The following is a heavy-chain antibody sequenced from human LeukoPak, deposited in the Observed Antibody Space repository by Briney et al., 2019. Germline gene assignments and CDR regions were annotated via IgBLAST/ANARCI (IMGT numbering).Heavy chain of an antibody. J-gene: IGHJ5*02. CDR2: ISSSSAYI. D-gene: IGHD5-24*01. Sequence: GGSLRLSCAASGFTFSSYSMNWVRQAPGKGLEWVSSISSSSAYIYYADSMKGRFTISRDNAKNSPYLQMNSLRAEDTAVYHCARAPLVLQYRWWFDPWGQGTLVIVSS. V-gene: IGHV3-21*01. CDR3: ARAPLVLQYRWWFDP. CDR1: GFTFSSYS.